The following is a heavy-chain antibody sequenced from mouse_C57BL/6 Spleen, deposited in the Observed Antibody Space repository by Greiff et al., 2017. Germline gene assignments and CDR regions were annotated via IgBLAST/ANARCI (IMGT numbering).Heavy chain of an antibody. Sequence: EVQLQQSGPGLVKPSQSLSLTCSVTGYSITSGYYWNWIRQFPGNKLEWMGYISYDGSNNYNPSLKNRISITRDTSKNQFFLKLNSVTTEDTATYYCARDPGYDYLDYWGQGTTLTVSS. CDR1: GYSITSGYY. CDR2: ISYDGSN. D-gene: IGHD2-3*01. J-gene: IGHJ2*01. CDR3: ARDPGYDYLDY. V-gene: IGHV3-6*01.